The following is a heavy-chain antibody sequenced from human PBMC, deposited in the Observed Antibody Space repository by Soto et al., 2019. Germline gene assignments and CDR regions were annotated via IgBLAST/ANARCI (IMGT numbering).Heavy chain of an antibody. CDR3: AKESGSYYYYYYYGMDV. V-gene: IGHV3-23*01. Sequence: GGSLRLSCAASGFTFSSYAMSWVRQAPGKGLEWVSAISGSGGSTYYADSVKGRFTISRDNSKNTLYLQMNSLRAEDTAVDYCAKESGSYYYYYYYGMDVWGQGTTVTVSS. J-gene: IGHJ6*02. CDR2: ISGSGGST. D-gene: IGHD1-26*01. CDR1: GFTFSSYA.